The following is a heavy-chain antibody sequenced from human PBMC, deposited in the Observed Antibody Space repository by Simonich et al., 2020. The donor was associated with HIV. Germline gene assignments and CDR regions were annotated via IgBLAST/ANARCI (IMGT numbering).Heavy chain of an antibody. CDR3: ARHTIMLIVGASSVDWFDP. J-gene: IGHJ5*02. CDR2: INHSGRT. Sequence: QVQLQQWGAGLLKPSETLSLTCAVYGGSLSGYYWSWIHQPPGKGLGWIGEINHSGRTNYNPSLKSRVTISVDTSKNQFSLKLSSVTAADTAVYYCARHTIMLIVGASSVDWFDPWGQGTLVTVSS. D-gene: IGHD1-26*01. V-gene: IGHV4-34*01. CDR1: GGSLSGYY.